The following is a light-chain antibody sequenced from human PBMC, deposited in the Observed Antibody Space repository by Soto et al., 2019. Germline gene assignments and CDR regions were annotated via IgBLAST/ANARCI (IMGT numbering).Light chain of an antibody. Sequence: QSVLTQPPSVSEAPSQRVTISCSGSSSNIGNNAVNWYQQLPGKAPKLLLYYDDLLPSGVSDRCSGSKSGTSASLAISGLQSEDEADDYCAAWDDGLNSPVFGGGTELTVL. CDR3: AAWDDGLNSPV. V-gene: IGLV1-36*01. CDR1: SSNIGNNA. CDR2: YDD. J-gene: IGLJ2*01.